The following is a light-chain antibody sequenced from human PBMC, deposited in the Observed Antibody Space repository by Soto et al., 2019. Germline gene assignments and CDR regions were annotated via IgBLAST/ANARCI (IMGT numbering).Light chain of an antibody. J-gene: IGKJ1*01. V-gene: IGKV1-6*01. CDR3: QQDSSLPWT. CDR1: QGITND. Sequence: AIQITQAPSSVSKSERNRVTITCRASQGITNDLGWYQQKPGKAPKLLIYAASSLQSGVPSRFSGSGSGTDFTLTICSLQPEDFATYYCQQDSSLPWTFGQGTKVDIK. CDR2: AAS.